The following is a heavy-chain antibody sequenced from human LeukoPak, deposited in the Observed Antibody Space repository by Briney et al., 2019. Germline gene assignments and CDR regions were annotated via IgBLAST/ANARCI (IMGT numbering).Heavy chain of an antibody. D-gene: IGHD5-12*01. Sequence: PGGSLRLSCAASGFTFSDYYMSWIRQAPGKGLEWLSYISSSGSSIYYADSVKGRFTMSRDNAKNSLYLQMNGLRAEDTAVYYCARGVGYSGYNFRLYFDYWGQGTLVTVSS. J-gene: IGHJ4*02. CDR2: ISSSGSSI. V-gene: IGHV3-11*01. CDR1: GFTFSDYY. CDR3: ARGVGYSGYNFRLYFDY.